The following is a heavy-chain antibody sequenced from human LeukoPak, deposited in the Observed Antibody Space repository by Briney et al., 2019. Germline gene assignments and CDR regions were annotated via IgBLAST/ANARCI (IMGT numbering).Heavy chain of an antibody. CDR3: ARGRCSSTSCAPWWFDP. Sequence: ASVKVSCKASGYTFTSYGISWVRQAPGQGLEWMGWISAYNGNTNYAQKLQGRVTMTTDTSASTAYMELSSLRSEDTAVYYCARGRCSSTSCAPWWFDPWGQGTLVTVSS. V-gene: IGHV1-18*01. CDR2: ISAYNGNT. D-gene: IGHD2-2*01. CDR1: GYTFTSYG. J-gene: IGHJ5*02.